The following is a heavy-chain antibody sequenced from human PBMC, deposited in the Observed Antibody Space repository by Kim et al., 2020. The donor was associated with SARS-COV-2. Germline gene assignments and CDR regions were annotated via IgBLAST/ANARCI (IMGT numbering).Heavy chain of an antibody. J-gene: IGHJ3*02. V-gene: IGHV1-2*02. Sequence: ASVKVSCKASGYTFTGYYMHWVRQAPGQGLEWMGWINPNSGGTNYAQKFQGRVTMTRDTSISTAYMELSRLRSDDTAVYYCASSFGSGWYTDAFDIWGQGTMVTVSS. D-gene: IGHD6-19*01. CDR2: INPNSGGT. CDR1: GYTFTGYY. CDR3: ASSFGSGWYTDAFDI.